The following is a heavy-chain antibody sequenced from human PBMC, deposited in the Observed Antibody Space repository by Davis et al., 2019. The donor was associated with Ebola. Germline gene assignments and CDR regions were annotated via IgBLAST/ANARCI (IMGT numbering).Heavy chain of an antibody. CDR3: VGFARSSSGDDY. CDR2: INHRGST. Sequence: ESLKISCAASGFTVSNTYITWVRQTPGKGLEWIGKINHRGSTNYNPSLKSRITISVDTSKNQVSLKLTSVTAADTAVYYCVGFARSSSGDDYWGQGTLVTASS. CDR1: GFTVSNTY. V-gene: IGHV4-34*08. J-gene: IGHJ4*02. D-gene: IGHD6-6*01.